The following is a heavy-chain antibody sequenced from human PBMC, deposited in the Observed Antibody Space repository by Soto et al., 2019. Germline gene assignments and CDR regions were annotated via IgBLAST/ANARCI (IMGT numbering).Heavy chain of an antibody. J-gene: IGHJ2*01. CDR3: AKGGDYWYFDL. D-gene: IGHD3-16*01. Sequence: EMQLVESGGVVVQPGGSLRLSCAASGFTFDDYTMHWVRQVPGKGLDWVSTISWDGGTTYYADSVKGRFTISRDNSKNSLYLQMNGLTTEDSGIYYCAKGGDYWYFDLWGRGTLATVSS. CDR1: GFTFDDYT. CDR2: ISWDGGTT. V-gene: IGHV3-43*01.